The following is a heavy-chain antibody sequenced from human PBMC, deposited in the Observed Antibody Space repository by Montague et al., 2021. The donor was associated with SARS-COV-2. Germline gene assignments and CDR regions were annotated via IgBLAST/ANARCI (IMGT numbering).Heavy chain of an antibody. J-gene: IGHJ3*02. CDR2: IYYSGST. CDR3: ARVQGITMIVVVIDAFDI. CDR1: GGSISSGGYY. D-gene: IGHD3-22*01. V-gene: IGHV4-31*03. Sequence: TLSLTCTVSGGSISSGGYYWSWIRQHPGKGLEWIGYIYYSGSTYYNPSLKSRVTISVDTSKNQFSLKLSSVTAADTAVYYCARVQGITMIVVVIDAFDIWGQRTMVTVSS.